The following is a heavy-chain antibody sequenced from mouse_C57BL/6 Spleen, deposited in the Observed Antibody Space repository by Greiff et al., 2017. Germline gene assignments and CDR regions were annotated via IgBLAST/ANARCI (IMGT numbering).Heavy chain of an antibody. Sequence: QMQLKQPGAELVKPGASVKVSCKASGYTFTSYWMHWVKQRPGQGLEWIGRIHPSDSDTNYNQKFKGKATLTVDKSSSTAYMQLSSLTSEDSAVYYCAIWDYGSSPYYWGQGTTLTVSS. CDR1: GYTFTSYW. CDR3: AIWDYGSSPYY. J-gene: IGHJ2*01. CDR2: IHPSDSDT. V-gene: IGHV1-74*01. D-gene: IGHD1-1*01.